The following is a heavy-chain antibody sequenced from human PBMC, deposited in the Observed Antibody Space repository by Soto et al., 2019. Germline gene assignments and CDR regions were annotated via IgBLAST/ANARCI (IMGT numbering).Heavy chain of an antibody. Sequence: QVQLVQSGAEVKKPGASVKVSCKASGYTFIDYYMHWVRQAPGQGLEWMGWINPHSGDTNYAQRLEGSVTMTSDTSINSAYVELSSLRSDATAVYYCATASYIYGSPPGDYWGQGTLVPVSS. CDR2: INPHSGDT. D-gene: IGHD5-18*01. J-gene: IGHJ4*02. CDR3: ATASYIYGSPPGDY. CDR1: GYTFIDYY. V-gene: IGHV1-2*02.